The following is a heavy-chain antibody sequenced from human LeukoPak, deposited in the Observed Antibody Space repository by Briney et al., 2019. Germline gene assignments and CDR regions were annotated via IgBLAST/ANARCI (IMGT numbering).Heavy chain of an antibody. CDR1: GFTFSTYA. D-gene: IGHD3-3*01. J-gene: IGHJ3*01. CDR2: INSNGGST. V-gene: IGHV3-64*04. Sequence: GGSLILSCSASGFTFSTYAMYWVRQAPGKGLEYVSAINSNGGSTYYADSVKGRFTISRDNSKNTMFLQMNSLRAEDTAVYHCARDRSGYANDAFDFWGQGTMVSVSS. CDR3: ARDRSGYANDAFDF.